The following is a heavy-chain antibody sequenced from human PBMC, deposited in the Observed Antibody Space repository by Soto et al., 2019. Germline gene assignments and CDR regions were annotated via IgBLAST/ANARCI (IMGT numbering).Heavy chain of an antibody. CDR2: IIPIFGTA. D-gene: IGHD1-26*01. V-gene: IGHV1-69*13. Sequence: SVKVSCKASGGTFSSCAISWVRQAPGQGLEWMGGIIPIFGTANYAQKFQGRVTITADESTSTAYMELSSLRSEDTAVYYCARGPRGTSYGMDVWGQGTTVTVSS. CDR1: GGTFSSCA. J-gene: IGHJ6*02. CDR3: ARGPRGTSYGMDV.